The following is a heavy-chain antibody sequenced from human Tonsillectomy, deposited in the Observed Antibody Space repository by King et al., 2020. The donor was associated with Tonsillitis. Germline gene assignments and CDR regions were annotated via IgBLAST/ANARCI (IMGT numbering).Heavy chain of an antibody. CDR2: ISWDGGHT. CDR3: AKDKAYGSGTWGHGAFEY. J-gene: IGHJ4*02. D-gene: IGHD3-10*01. V-gene: IGHV3-43*01. CDR1: GFTFDDYS. Sequence: VQLVESGGVVVQPGGSLRLSCAASGFTFDDYSMHWVRQAPGKGLEWVSLISWDGGHTYYADSVKGRFTISRDNSKTCLYLQMNSLRAEDTALYYCAKDKAYGSGTWGHGAFEYWGQGTLVTVSS.